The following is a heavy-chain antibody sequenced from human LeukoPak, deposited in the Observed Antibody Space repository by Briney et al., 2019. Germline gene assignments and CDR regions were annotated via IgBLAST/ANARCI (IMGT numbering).Heavy chain of an antibody. D-gene: IGHD3-9*01. CDR1: GYTSTGYY. V-gene: IGHV1-46*01. CDR2: INPSGGST. J-gene: IGHJ6*02. Sequence: ASVKVSCKASGYTSTGYYMHWVRQAPGQGLEWMGIINPSGGSTSYAQKFQGRVTMTRDTSTSTVYMELSSLRSEDTAVYYCARDPPFDWLLHGMDVWGQGTTVTVSS. CDR3: ARDPPFDWLLHGMDV.